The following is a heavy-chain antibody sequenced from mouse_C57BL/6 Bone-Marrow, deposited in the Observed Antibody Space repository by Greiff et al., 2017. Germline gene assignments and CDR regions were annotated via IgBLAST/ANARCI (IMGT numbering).Heavy chain of an antibody. CDR2: ISDGGSYT. D-gene: IGHD2-5*01. Sequence: EVKVVESGGGLVKPGGSLKLSCAASGFTFSSYAMSWVRQTPEKRLEWVATISDGGSYTYYPDNVQGRFTISRDNAKNNLYLQMSHLKSEDTAMYYCARDSNRYAMDYWGQGTSGTVSS. CDR3: ARDSNRYAMDY. V-gene: IGHV5-4*03. J-gene: IGHJ4*01. CDR1: GFTFSSYA.